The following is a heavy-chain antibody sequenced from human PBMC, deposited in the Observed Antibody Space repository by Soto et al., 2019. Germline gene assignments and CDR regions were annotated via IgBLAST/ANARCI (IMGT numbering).Heavy chain of an antibody. CDR3: RSPAYGSASYYYYGMDV. Sequence: EVQLVESGGGLVQPGGSLKLSCAASGFSFSGSAMHWVRQASGKGLEWVGRIRSKASSYATAYAASVKGRFTISRDDSRNTAYLQMNSLKIEDTAVYYCRSPAYGSASYYYYGMDVWGQGTTVTVSS. CDR2: IRSKASSYAT. CDR1: GFSFSGSA. V-gene: IGHV3-73*01. D-gene: IGHD3-10*01. J-gene: IGHJ6*02.